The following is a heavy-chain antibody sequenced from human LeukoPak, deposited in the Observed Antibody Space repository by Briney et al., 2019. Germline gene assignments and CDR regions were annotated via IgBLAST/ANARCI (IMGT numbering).Heavy chain of an antibody. V-gene: IGHV3-7*01. CDR1: GFTFSDYW. CDR2: TKPDGSDK. D-gene: IGHD3-16*01. CDR3: ATEWGYAFDI. Sequence: GGSLRLPCAASGFTFSDYWMSWVRQAPGKGLEWVANTKPDGSDKYYVDSVKGRFTISRDNAQNSLYLQMNSLRAEDTAVYFCATEWGYAFDIWGQGTMVTVSS. J-gene: IGHJ3*02.